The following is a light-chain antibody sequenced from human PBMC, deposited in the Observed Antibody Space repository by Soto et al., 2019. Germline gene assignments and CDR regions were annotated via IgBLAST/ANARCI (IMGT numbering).Light chain of an antibody. CDR3: QQYENLPT. Sequence: DIQMTQSPSSLSTSVGDRVTITCQASQNINNYLNWYQQKPGRAPKLLIYDASNLEAGVPSRFRGSGSGTDFTFTISRLQPEDIATYYCQQYENLPTFGQGTRLEIK. V-gene: IGKV1-33*01. J-gene: IGKJ5*01. CDR1: QNINNY. CDR2: DAS.